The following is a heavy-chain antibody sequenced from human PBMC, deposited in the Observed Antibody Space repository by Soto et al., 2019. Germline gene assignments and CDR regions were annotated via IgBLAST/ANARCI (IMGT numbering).Heavy chain of an antibody. Sequence: QVQLQESGPGLVKSSETLSLTCTVSGGSISGYYWIWIRQPPGQGLEWIGYIYYTGSANYNSSLKSRLTISIDTSKNQFSLRLTSVTAADTAVYYCARIAAVGAYYFDYWGQGTLVTVSS. CDR2: IYYTGSA. CDR1: GGSISGYY. V-gene: IGHV4-59*01. CDR3: ARIAAVGAYYFDY. J-gene: IGHJ4*02. D-gene: IGHD3-10*01.